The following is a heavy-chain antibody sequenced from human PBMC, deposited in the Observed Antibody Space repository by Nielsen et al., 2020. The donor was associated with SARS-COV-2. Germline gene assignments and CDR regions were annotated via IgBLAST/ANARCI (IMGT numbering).Heavy chain of an antibody. Sequence: SETLSLTCTVSGASVSRGEYYWSWVRQPPGKGLEWIGFIYYSGYSRYNPSLKSRPTILLDTSTNQFSLRLRSVTAGDTASYYCAARGYYSSGSALGYWGQGILVTVSS. V-gene: IGHV4-30-4*01. CDR2: IYYSGYS. J-gene: IGHJ4*02. CDR3: AARGYYSSGSALGY. D-gene: IGHD3-10*01. CDR1: GASVSRGEYY.